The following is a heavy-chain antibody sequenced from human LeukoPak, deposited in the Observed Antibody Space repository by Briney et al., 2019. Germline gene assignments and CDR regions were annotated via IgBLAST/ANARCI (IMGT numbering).Heavy chain of an antibody. CDR2: IYYSGST. V-gene: IGHV4-39*07. CDR1: GGSISSSSYY. CDR3: AREMGAARPLRMDV. Sequence: PSETLSLTCTVPGGSISSSSYYWGWIRQPPGKGLEWIGSIYYSGSTYYNPSLKSRVTISVDTSKNQFSLKLSSVTAADTAVYYCAREMGAARPLRMDVWGKGTTVTVSS. D-gene: IGHD6-6*01. J-gene: IGHJ6*03.